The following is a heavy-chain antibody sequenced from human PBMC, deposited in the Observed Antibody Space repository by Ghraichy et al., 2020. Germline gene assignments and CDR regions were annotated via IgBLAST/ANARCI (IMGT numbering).Heavy chain of an antibody. J-gene: IGHJ5*02. CDR3: ARDWGRYSSGWYH. D-gene: IGHD6-19*01. Sequence: GGSLRLSCAASGFTFSSYAMHWVRQAPGKGLEWVAVISYDGSNKYYADSAKGRFTISRDNSKNTLYLQMNSLRAEDTAVYYCARDWGRYSSGWYHWGQGTLVTVSS. CDR1: GFTFSSYA. V-gene: IGHV3-30-3*01. CDR2: ISYDGSNK.